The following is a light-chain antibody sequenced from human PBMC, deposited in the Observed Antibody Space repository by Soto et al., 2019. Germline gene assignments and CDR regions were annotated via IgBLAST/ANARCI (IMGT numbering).Light chain of an antibody. CDR3: SSFAGGGNPVL. V-gene: IGLV2-8*01. Sequence: QSAQTQPPSASGSLGQSVTISCTGTSSDDGGYNYVSWHQQHPGKAPKVMIYEVTKRPPGVPDRFSGSKSGNTASLTVSGLQAEDEADYYCSSFAGGGNPVLLGGGTKLTVL. CDR2: EVT. CDR1: SSDDGGYNY. J-gene: IGLJ2*01.